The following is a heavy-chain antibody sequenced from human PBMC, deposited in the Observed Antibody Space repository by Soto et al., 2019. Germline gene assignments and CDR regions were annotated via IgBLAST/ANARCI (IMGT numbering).Heavy chain of an antibody. CDR1: GDSVSSNSAA. CDR2: TYYRSKWYN. CDR3: ARGKTYYYDSSGYYYVEWFDP. D-gene: IGHD3-22*01. Sequence: PSQTLSLTCXISGDSVSSNSAAWNWIRQSPSRGLEWLGRTYYRSKWYNDYAVSVKSRITINPDTSKNQFSLQLNSVTPEDTAVYYCARGKTYYYDSSGYYYVEWFDPWGQGTLVTVSS. V-gene: IGHV6-1*01. J-gene: IGHJ5*02.